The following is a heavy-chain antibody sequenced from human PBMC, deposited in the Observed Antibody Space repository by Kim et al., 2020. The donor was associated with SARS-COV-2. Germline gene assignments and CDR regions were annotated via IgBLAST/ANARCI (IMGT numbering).Heavy chain of an antibody. Sequence: DYAASVQGRFIISRDESQNTLHLQMDSLKIEDTAVYFCTTALRGAGFTDYWGQGTLVTVSS. D-gene: IGHD3-10*01. V-gene: IGHV3-15*01. CDR3: TTALRGAGFTDY. J-gene: IGHJ4*02.